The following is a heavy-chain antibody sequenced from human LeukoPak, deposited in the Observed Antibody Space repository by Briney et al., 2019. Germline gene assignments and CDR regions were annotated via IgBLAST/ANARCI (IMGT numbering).Heavy chain of an antibody. CDR3: ARDYSGSYYYYYYMDV. Sequence: GRSLRLSCAASGFTFSSYGMHWVRQAPGKGLEWVAVIWYDGSNKYYADSVKGRFTISRDNSKNTLYLQMNSLRAEDTAVYYCARDYSGSYYYYYYMDVWGKGTTVTVSS. CDR2: IWYDGSNK. J-gene: IGHJ6*03. V-gene: IGHV3-33*01. CDR1: GFTFSSYG. D-gene: IGHD1-26*01.